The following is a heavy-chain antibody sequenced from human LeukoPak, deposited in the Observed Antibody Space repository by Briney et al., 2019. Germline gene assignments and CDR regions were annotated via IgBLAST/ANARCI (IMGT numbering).Heavy chain of an antibody. CDR3: ARGPNYSYGLLDY. CDR2: IKPLGGDT. Sequence: ASVRVSCKAFGYTFTTYFIPWVRQAPGQGLEWMGMIKPLGGDTTYAQKFQGRVTMTRDTSTSTVHMELRSLISEDTAVYFCARGPNYSYGLLDYWGQGTQVTVTS. V-gene: IGHV1-46*03. J-gene: IGHJ4*02. CDR1: GYTFTTYF. D-gene: IGHD5-18*01.